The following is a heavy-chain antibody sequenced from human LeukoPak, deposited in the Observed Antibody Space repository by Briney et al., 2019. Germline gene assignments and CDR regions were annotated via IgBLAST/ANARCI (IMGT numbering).Heavy chain of an antibody. V-gene: IGHV3-23*01. J-gene: IGHJ4*02. Sequence: PGGSLRLSCAASGFTFSSYAMSWVRQAPGKGLEWVSAISGSGGSTYYADSVKGRFTISRDNSKNTLYLQMNSLRAEDTAVYYCAKNFLFLVRVSGYPDYWGQGTLVTVSS. D-gene: IGHD5-12*01. CDR3: AKNFLFLVRVSGYPDY. CDR2: ISGSGGST. CDR1: GFTFSSYA.